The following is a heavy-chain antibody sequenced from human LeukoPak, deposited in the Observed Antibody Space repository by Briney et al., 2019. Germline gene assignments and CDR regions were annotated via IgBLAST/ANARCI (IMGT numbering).Heavy chain of an antibody. Sequence: ASVKVSCKASGYTFTGYYMHWVRQAPGQGLEWMGRINPNSGGTNYAQKFQGRVTMTRDTSISTAYMELSRLRSDDTAVYYCARARTNKDSGYGSGSYYYTWFDPWGQGTLVTVSS. V-gene: IGHV1-2*06. CDR2: INPNSGGT. CDR3: ARARTNKDSGYGSGSYYYTWFDP. D-gene: IGHD3-10*01. CDR1: GYTFTGYY. J-gene: IGHJ5*02.